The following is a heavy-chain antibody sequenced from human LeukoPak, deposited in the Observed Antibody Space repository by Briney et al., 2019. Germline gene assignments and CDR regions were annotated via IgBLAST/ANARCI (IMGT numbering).Heavy chain of an antibody. CDR3: ALDTAMDIAVHFDY. D-gene: IGHD5-18*01. J-gene: IGHJ4*02. V-gene: IGHV4-34*01. CDR1: GGSFSGYY. Sequence: SETLSLTCAVYGGSFSGYYWCWIRQPPGKGLEGIGEINHSGSTNYNPSLKSRVTISVDTSKNQFSLKLSSVTAADTAVYYCALDTAMDIAVHFDYWGQGTLVTVSS. CDR2: INHSGST.